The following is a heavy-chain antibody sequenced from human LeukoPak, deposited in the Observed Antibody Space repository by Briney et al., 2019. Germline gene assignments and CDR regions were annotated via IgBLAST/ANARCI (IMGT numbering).Heavy chain of an antibody. J-gene: IGHJ6*03. D-gene: IGHD2-2*01. Sequence: ASVTVSCKASGYTFTSYGISWVRQAPGQGLEWMGWISAYNGNTNYAQRLQGRVTMTTDTSKSTAYMELRSLRSDDTAVYYCAREGQTTAAYYYMDVWGKGTTVTVSS. CDR2: ISAYNGNT. CDR3: AREGQTTAAYYYMDV. V-gene: IGHV1-18*01. CDR1: GYTFTSYG.